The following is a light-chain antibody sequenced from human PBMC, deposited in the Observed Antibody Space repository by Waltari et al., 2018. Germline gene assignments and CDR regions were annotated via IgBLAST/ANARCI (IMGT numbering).Light chain of an antibody. CDR3: QQSYSTPRT. CDR1: QTIRTN. Sequence: ETVLTQSPSSLSVSPGERATLSCRASQTIRTNLAWYQHKPGQAPRLLIHGASTRAPGIPARFSGSGSGTEFTLTISSLQPEDFATYYCQQSYSTPRTFGQGTKLEIK. J-gene: IGKJ2*01. V-gene: IGKV3-15*01. CDR2: GAS.